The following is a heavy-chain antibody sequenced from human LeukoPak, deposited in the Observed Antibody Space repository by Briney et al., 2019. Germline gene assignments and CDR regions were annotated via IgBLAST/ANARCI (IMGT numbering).Heavy chain of an antibody. CDR1: GGSFSGYY. CDR3: SSRRRHTIFLIRGSA. J-gene: IGHJ5*02. CDR2: INHSGST. D-gene: IGHD3-9*01. Sequence: SETLSLTCAVYGGSFSGYYWSWIRQPPWKVLEWIGEINHSGSTPYNPSIKSRVTISVDTYKNQFSLKMSSVTAADTAVFFFSSRRRHTIFLIRGSAWGQGTLVTVSS. V-gene: IGHV4-34*01.